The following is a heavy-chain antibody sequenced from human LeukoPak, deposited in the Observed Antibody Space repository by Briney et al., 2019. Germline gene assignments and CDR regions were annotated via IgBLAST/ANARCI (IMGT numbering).Heavy chain of an antibody. CDR3: ARHRDYYDS. J-gene: IGHJ4*01. CDR1: GGSITSYY. D-gene: IGHD3-22*01. V-gene: IGHV4-59*08. CDR2: IYSSGSA. Sequence: KSSETLSLTCTVSGGSITSYYWTWIRQPPGKGLEWIGYIYSSGSANYNPSLKSRVIISGDTSKNQISLNLTSVTAADTALYFCARHRDYYDSWGHGTLVTVSS.